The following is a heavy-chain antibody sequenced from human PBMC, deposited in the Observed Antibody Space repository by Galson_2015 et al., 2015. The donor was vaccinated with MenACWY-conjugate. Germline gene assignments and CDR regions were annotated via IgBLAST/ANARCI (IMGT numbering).Heavy chain of an antibody. Sequence: SVKVSCKASGGTFSSYAISWVRQAPGQGLEWMGGIIPIFGTANYAQKFQGRVTITADESTSTAYMELRSLRSDDTAVYYCARVYGDYVVPTYCGMDVWGQGTTVTVSS. CDR2: IIPIFGTA. D-gene: IGHD4-17*01. CDR3: ARVYGDYVVPTYCGMDV. CDR1: GGTFSSYA. V-gene: IGHV1-69*13. J-gene: IGHJ6*02.